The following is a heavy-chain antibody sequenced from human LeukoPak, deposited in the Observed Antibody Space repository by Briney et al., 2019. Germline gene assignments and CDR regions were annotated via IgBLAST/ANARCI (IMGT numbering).Heavy chain of an antibody. Sequence: GASVKVSCTASGGTFSSYAISWVRQAPGQGLEWMGGIIPIFGTANYAQKFQGRVTITADESTSTAYMELSSLRSEDTAVYYCARPYNWNYDYYYYGMDVWGQGTTVTVSS. D-gene: IGHD1-7*01. CDR3: ARPYNWNYDYYYYGMDV. J-gene: IGHJ6*02. CDR2: IIPIFGTA. CDR1: GGTFSSYA. V-gene: IGHV1-69*13.